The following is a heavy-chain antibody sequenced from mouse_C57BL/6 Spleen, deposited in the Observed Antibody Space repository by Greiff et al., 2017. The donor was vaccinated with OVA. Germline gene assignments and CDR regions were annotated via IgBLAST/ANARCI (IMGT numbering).Heavy chain of an antibody. V-gene: IGHV1-82*01. J-gene: IGHJ2*01. CDR2: IYPGDGDT. CDR1: GYAFSSSW. CDR3: ARTPGY. Sequence: VQLQESGPELVKPGASVKISCKASGYAFSSSWMNWVKQRPGKGLEWIGRIYPGDGDTNYNGKFKGKATLTADKSSSTAYMQLSSLTSEDSAVYFCARTPGYWGQGTTLTVSS.